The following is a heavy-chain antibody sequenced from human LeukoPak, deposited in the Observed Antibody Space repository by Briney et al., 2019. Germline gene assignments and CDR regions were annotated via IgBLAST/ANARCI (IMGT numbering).Heavy chain of an antibody. D-gene: IGHD3-10*01. V-gene: IGHV4-30-4*01. Sequence: SETLSLTCTVSGGSISSANYYWNWIRQPPGKGLEWIGYISYSGSTHYNPSLKSRATISADTSKNQFSLKLTSMTAADTAVYHCARERGDDPREFDYWGQGTLVTVSS. CDR1: GGSISSANYY. CDR2: ISYSGST. J-gene: IGHJ4*02. CDR3: ARERGDDPREFDY.